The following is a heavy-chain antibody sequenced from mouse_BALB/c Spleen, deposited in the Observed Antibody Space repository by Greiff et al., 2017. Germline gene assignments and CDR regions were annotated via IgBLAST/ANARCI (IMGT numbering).Heavy chain of an antibody. CDR3: ARTITTSAMDY. D-gene: IGHD2-4*01. J-gene: IGHJ4*01. CDR2: INPSTGYT. Sequence: QVHVKQSGAELSKPGASVKMSCKASGYTFTSYWMHWLKQRPGQGLEWIGYINPSTGYTEYNQKFKDKATLTADKSSSTAYMQLSSLTSEDSAVYYCARTITTSAMDYWGQGTSVTVSS. CDR1: GYTFTSYW. V-gene: IGHV1-7*01.